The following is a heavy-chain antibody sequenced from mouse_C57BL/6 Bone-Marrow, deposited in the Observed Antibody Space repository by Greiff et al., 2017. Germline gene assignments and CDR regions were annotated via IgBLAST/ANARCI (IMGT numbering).Heavy chain of an antibody. CDR2: INPSNGGT. CDR3: ARSGRLYYDAMDY. V-gene: IGHV1-53*01. CDR1: GYTFTSYW. D-gene: IGHD3-2*02. J-gene: IGHJ4*01. Sequence: VKLQQPGTELVKPGASVKLSCKASGYTFTSYWMHWVKQRPGQGLEWIGNINPSNGGTNYNEKFKSKATLTVDKSSSTAYMQRSSLTSEDSAVYYCARSGRLYYDAMDYWGQGTSVTVSS.